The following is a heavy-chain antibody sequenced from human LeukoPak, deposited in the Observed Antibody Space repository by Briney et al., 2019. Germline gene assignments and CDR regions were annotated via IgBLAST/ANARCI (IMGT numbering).Heavy chain of an antibody. CDR1: VGSISTYY. CDR2: IYNSGST. D-gene: IGHD3-22*01. V-gene: IGHV4-59*01. CDR3: AREGGYDSSGYYFYYFDY. Sequence: SETLSLTCTVSVGSISTYYWNFIRQPPGKGREWIGYIYNSGSTNYNPSLKSRVTISIDASKNQFSLKLSSVTAADTAVYYCAREGGYDSSGYYFYYFDYWGQGTLVTVSS. J-gene: IGHJ4*02.